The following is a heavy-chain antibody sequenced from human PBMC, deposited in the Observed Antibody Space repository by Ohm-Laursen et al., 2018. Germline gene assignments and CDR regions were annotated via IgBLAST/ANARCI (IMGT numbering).Heavy chain of an antibody. CDR3: ARVSRGADFWNPGYGMDV. CDR1: GYTFTGYY. J-gene: IGHJ6*02. Sequence: ASVKVSCKVSGYTFTGYYMHWVRQAPGQGLEWMGWINPKTGGTNYAQNFQGRVTMTRDTSISTAYMELSRLKSDDTAVYYCARVSRGADFWNPGYGMDVWGQGTTVTVSS. D-gene: IGHD3-3*01. CDR2: INPKTGGT. V-gene: IGHV1-2*02.